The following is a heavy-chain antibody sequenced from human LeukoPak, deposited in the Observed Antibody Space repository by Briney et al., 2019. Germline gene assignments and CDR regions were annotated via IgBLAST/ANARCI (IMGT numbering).Heavy chain of an antibody. CDR3: ARVMGISGTLNFDY. V-gene: IGHV4-34*01. Sequence: SETLSLTCAVYGGSFSGYYWSWIRQPPGKGLEWIGEINHSGSTNYNPSLKSRVTISVDTSKNQFSLKLSSVTAADTAVYYCARVMGISGTLNFDYWGQGSLVTVSS. CDR2: INHSGST. J-gene: IGHJ4*02. CDR1: GGSFSGYY. D-gene: IGHD1-20*01.